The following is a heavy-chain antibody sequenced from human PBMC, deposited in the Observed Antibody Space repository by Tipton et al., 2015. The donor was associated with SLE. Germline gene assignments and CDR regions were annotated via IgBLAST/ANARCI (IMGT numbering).Heavy chain of an antibody. CDR3: AKGVRYSPPDY. CDR2: INHSGST. J-gene: IGHJ4*02. D-gene: IGHD3-9*01. Sequence: TLSLTCTVSGGSISSGSYYWSWIRQPPGKGLEWIGEINHSGSTNYNPSLKSRVTISVDTSKNQFSLKLSSVTAADTAVYYCAKGVRYSPPDYWGQGTLVTVSS. V-gene: IGHV4-39*07. CDR1: GGSISSGSYY.